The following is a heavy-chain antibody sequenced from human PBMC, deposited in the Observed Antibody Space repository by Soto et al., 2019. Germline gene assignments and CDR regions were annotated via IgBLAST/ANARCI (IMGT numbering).Heavy chain of an antibody. CDR2: IYYSGST. J-gene: IGHJ5*02. CDR3: ARDRRRGYCSGGSCYSSWFDP. Sequence: TLSLTCTVSGGSISSYYWSWIRQPPGKGLEWIGYIYYSGSTNYNPSLKSRVTISVDTSKNQFSLKLSSVTAADTAVYYCARDRRRGYCSGGSCYSSWFDPWGQGTLVTVSS. V-gene: IGHV4-59*01. D-gene: IGHD2-15*01. CDR1: GGSISSYY.